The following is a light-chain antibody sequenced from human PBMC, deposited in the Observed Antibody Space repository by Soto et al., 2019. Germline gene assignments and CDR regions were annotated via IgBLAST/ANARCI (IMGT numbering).Light chain of an antibody. Sequence: QAVVTQPASVSGSPGQSITISCTGTSSDVGGYNYVSWYQQHPGKAPKLMIYEVSNRPSGVSNRFSGSKSGNTASLTISGLQAEDEADYYCCSYTSSSTLVFGTGTNLTVL. CDR3: CSYTSSSTLV. V-gene: IGLV2-14*01. J-gene: IGLJ1*01. CDR1: SSDVGGYNY. CDR2: EVS.